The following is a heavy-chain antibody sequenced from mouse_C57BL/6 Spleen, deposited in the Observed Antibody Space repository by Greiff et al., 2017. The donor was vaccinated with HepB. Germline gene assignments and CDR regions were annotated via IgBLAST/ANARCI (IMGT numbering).Heavy chain of an antibody. CDR1: GYTFTSYW. CDR2: IDPSDSYT. CDR3: ARWGGYGSSGYYYAMDY. V-gene: IGHV1-69*01. J-gene: IGHJ4*01. D-gene: IGHD1-1*01. Sequence: VQLQQPGAELVMPGASVKLSCKASGYTFTSYWMHWVKQRPGQGLEWIGEIDPSDSYTNYNQKFKGKSTLTVDKSSSTAYMQLSSLTSEDSAVYYCARWGGYGSSGYYYAMDYWGQGTSVTVSS.